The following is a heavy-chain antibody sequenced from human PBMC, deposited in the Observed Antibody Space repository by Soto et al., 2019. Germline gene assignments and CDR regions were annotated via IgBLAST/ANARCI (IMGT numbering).Heavy chain of an antibody. D-gene: IGHD2-2*01. Sequence: GASVKVSCKASGGTFSSYTISWVRQAPGQGLEWMGRIIPILGIANYAQKFQGRVTITADKSTSTAYMELSSLRSEDTAVYYCAGDLERPDCSSTSCRQSWFDPWGQGTLVTVSS. CDR1: GGTFSSYT. V-gene: IGHV1-69*04. J-gene: IGHJ5*02. CDR2: IIPILGIA. CDR3: AGDLERPDCSSTSCRQSWFDP.